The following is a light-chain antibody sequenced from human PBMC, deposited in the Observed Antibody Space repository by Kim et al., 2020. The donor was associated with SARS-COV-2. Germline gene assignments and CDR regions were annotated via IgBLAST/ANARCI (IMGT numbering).Light chain of an antibody. V-gene: IGKV3-20*01. CDR1: ESVSSTY. CDR2: GAS. J-gene: IGKJ1*01. Sequence: SPGERATLSCRAGESVSSTYLAWYQQKPGQAPRLLIYGASSRATGIPDRFSASGSGTDFTLTISRLEPEDFAVYYCQQYGRSPWTFGQGTKVEIK. CDR3: QQYGRSPWT.